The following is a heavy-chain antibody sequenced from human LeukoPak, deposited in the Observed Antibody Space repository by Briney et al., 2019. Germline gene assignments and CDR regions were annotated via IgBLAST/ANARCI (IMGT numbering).Heavy chain of an antibody. CDR3: ARDLATYYYDSSGFDAFDI. CDR2: ISSSSSTI. J-gene: IGHJ3*02. V-gene: IGHV3-48*01. Sequence: GGSLRLSCAASGFTFSSYSMNWVRQAPGKGLERVSYISSSSSTIYYADSVKGRFTISRDNAKNSLYLQMNSLRAEDTAVYYCARDLATYYYDSSGFDAFDIWGQGTMVTVSS. D-gene: IGHD3-22*01. CDR1: GFTFSSYS.